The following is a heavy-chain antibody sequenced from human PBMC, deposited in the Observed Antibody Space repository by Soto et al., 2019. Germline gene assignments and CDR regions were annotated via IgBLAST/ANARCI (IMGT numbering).Heavy chain of an antibody. CDR1: GFTLSNYA. J-gene: IGHJ4*02. V-gene: IGHV3-23*01. D-gene: IGHD3-22*01. CDR3: AKGGASGYYYIYYFDF. Sequence: GGSLRLSCAASGFTLSNYAMSWVRQAPGKGLEWVSVISDTGGSTYYADSVKGRFTISRDNSKNALFLEMSSLRAEDTAVYYCAKGGASGYYYIYYFDFWGQGTQVTVSS. CDR2: ISDTGGST.